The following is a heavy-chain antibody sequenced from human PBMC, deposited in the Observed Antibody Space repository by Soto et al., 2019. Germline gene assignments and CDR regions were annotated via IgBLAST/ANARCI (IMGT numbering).Heavy chain of an antibody. J-gene: IGHJ6*02. CDR1: RYTFTSYG. D-gene: IGHD1-26*01. CDR2: ISPYNGNR. Sequence: ASVKVSCKASRYTFTSYGISLLRHYPGQGLEWLGWISPYNGNRNYAQNLQGRVTMTTDTSTSTAYMELSRLRSDDTAVYYCAGEQWGVGMDVWGQGTTVTVSS. V-gene: IGHV1-18*01. CDR3: AGEQWGVGMDV.